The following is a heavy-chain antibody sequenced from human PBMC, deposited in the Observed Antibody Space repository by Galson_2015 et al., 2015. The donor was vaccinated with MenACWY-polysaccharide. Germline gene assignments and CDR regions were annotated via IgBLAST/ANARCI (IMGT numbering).Heavy chain of an antibody. D-gene: IGHD3-22*01. V-gene: IGHV4-31*03. CDR3: ARSGGGLYYYDSTNWYFDL. Sequence: TLSLTCTVSGGSISSGGYYWSWIRQHPGKGLEWIGYIYYSGSTYYNPSLKSRVTISVDTSKNQFSLKLSSVTAADTAVYYCARSGGGLYYYDSTNWYFDLWGRGTLVTVSS. J-gene: IGHJ2*01. CDR2: IYYSGST. CDR1: GGSISSGGYY.